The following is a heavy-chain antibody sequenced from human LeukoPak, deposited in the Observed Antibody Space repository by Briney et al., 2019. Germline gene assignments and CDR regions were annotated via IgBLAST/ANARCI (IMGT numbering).Heavy chain of an antibody. CDR2: ISGSGGNT. Sequence: PGGSLRLSCAASGFTVNTYAMSWVRQAPGRGLEWVSGISGSGGNTYYADSVKGRFTISRDNSKNTLCLQMNSLRAEDTAVYYCARRRDSGSLQHFDYWGQGTLVTVSS. J-gene: IGHJ4*02. CDR3: ARRRDSGSLQHFDY. CDR1: GFTVNTYA. V-gene: IGHV3-23*01. D-gene: IGHD1-26*01.